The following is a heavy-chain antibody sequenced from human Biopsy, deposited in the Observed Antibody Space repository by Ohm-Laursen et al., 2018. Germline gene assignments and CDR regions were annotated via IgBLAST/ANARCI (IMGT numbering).Heavy chain of an antibody. CDR2: IYYSGST. CDR1: GGSIGSFF. Sequence: SDTLSLTCTVSGGSIGSFFWNWIRQPPGKRLEWIGNIYYSGSTNFNPSLKSRVTISVDTSKNQFSLKLSSVTAADTAVYFCARGSSYGYDFDYWGQGTLVAVSS. D-gene: IGHD5-18*01. V-gene: IGHV4-59*07. CDR3: ARGSSYGYDFDY. J-gene: IGHJ4*02.